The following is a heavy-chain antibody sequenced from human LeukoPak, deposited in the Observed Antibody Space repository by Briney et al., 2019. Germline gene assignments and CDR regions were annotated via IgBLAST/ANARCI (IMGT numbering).Heavy chain of an antibody. J-gene: IGHJ4*02. CDR2: IYSGGST. CDR3: AKGDDSGYPYYFDY. V-gene: IGHV3-53*01. Sequence: GGSLRLSCAASGFTVSSNYMNWVRQAPGKGLEWVSVIYSGGSTYYADSVKGRFTISRDNSKNTLYLQMNSLRAEDTAVYYCAKGDDSGYPYYFDYWGQGTLVTVSS. D-gene: IGHD3-22*01. CDR1: GFTVSSNY.